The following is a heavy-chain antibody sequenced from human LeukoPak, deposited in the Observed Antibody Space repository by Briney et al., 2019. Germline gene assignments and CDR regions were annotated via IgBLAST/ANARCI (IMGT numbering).Heavy chain of an antibody. J-gene: IGHJ4*02. D-gene: IGHD3-10*01. Sequence: ASVKVSCKASGYSFVGYGITWVRQAPGQGLEWMGWFNPENGNTNYAQKLQGRVTMTTDTSTSTAYMELRSLRSDDTAVYYCARGTHQLIGITIWGQGALVTVSS. V-gene: IGHV1-18*01. CDR2: FNPENGNT. CDR1: GYSFVGYG. CDR3: ARGTHQLIGITI.